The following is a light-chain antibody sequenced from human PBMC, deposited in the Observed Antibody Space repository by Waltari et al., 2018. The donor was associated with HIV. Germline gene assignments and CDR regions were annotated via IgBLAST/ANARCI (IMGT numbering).Light chain of an antibody. CDR3: QSYDSSLSGSV. Sequence: QSVLTQPPSVSGAPGQRVTISCTGSSSNIGAGYDVHWYQQLPGTAPKLLIYGISNRPSGVPDRCSGSKSGTSASLAITGLQAEDEADYYCQSYDSSLSGSVFGGGTKLTVL. CDR2: GIS. V-gene: IGLV1-40*01. J-gene: IGLJ3*02. CDR1: SSNIGAGYD.